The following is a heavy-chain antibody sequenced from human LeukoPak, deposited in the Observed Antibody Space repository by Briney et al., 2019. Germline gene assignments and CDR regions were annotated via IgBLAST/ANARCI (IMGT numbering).Heavy chain of an antibody. Sequence: ASVKVSCKVSGGTFSNYAISWVRQAPGQGLEWMGRIIPIFGIRNYAQKSQGKVTITADKSTSTAYMEVRSLRSEDTAVYFCARVADWLAYAMGVWGQGTTVTVSS. J-gene: IGHJ6*02. CDR3: ARVADWLAYAMGV. D-gene: IGHD3/OR15-3a*01. CDR2: IIPIFGIR. CDR1: GGTFSNYA. V-gene: IGHV1-69*04.